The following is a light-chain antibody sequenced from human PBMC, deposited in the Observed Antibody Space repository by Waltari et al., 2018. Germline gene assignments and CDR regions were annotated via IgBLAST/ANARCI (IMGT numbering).Light chain of an antibody. CDR2: WAS. J-gene: IGKJ1*01. CDR1: QSVLYKSSSRSNGKDY. CDR3: QQYYNAPHT. Sequence: DIVLTQSPDSLAVSLGARATTNCTSSQSVLYKSSSRSNGKDYLAWYRQKVGQPPELLLYWASARASGVPERFSGSGSGTDFTLTISSLQAEDVATYYCQQYYNAPHTFGQGTKVEIK. V-gene: IGKV4-1*01.